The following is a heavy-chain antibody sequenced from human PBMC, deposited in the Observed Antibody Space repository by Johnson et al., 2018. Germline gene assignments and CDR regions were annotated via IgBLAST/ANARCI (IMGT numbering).Heavy chain of an antibody. D-gene: IGHD6-13*01. J-gene: IGHJ6*02. CDR3: DRVPAGPYSSSSHYYFGLDV. CDR1: GGSISFYY. Sequence: QVQLQESGPGLVKPSETLSLTCSVSGGSISFYYWNWIRQPPGKGLEWIGYIYHSGSTNYNPSFKSRVTISIDTPKKQFSLNLNPVTAADTAVYYCDRVPAGPYSSSSHYYFGLDVWGPGTSVTVSS. CDR2: IYHSGST. V-gene: IGHV4-59*01.